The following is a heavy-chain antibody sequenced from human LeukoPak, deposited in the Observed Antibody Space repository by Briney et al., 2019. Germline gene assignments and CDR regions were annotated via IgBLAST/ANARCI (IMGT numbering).Heavy chain of an antibody. Sequence: GGSLRLSCAASGFTFSSYGMHWVRQAPGKGLEWVAVISYDGSKKYYADSVKGRFTISRDNSKNTLYLQMNSLRPDDTAVYYCARGGSSSSYYNNYGMDVWGQGTTITVSS. V-gene: IGHV3-30*03. CDR2: ISYDGSKK. CDR1: GFTFSSYG. CDR3: ARGGSSSSYYNNYGMDV. J-gene: IGHJ6*02. D-gene: IGHD6-13*01.